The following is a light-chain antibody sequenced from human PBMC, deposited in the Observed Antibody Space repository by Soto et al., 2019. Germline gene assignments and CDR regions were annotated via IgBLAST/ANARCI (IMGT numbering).Light chain of an antibody. CDR1: QSVSTT. Sequence: EIVITHAPATLSGSPGQIASLSCMASQSVSTTVAWYHQKPGQAPRLLVYGESTRATGIPARFSGSGAGTDFTLTITSLQSEDFGTYYCQQSFSTPRTFGQGTKVDI. CDR3: QQSFSTPRT. J-gene: IGKJ1*01. V-gene: IGKV3-15*01. CDR2: GES.